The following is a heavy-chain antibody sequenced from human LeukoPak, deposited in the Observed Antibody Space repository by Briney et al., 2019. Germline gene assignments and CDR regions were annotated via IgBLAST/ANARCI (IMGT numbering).Heavy chain of an antibody. J-gene: IGHJ4*02. CDR1: GFTFSSYR. Sequence: QPGGSLRLSCAASGFTFSSYRMSWVRQAPGKGLEWVAVISYDGSNKYYADSVKGRFTISRDNSKNTLCLQMNSLRAEDTAVYYCARDQAPGLHDYGDYVGYWGQGTLVTVSS. CDR3: ARDQAPGLHDYGDYVGY. CDR2: ISYDGSNK. V-gene: IGHV3-30*03. D-gene: IGHD4-17*01.